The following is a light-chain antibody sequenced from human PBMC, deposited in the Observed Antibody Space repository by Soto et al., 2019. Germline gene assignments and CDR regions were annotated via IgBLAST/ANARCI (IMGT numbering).Light chain of an antibody. V-gene: IGKV1-9*01. CDR3: QQLNSYPRIT. J-gene: IGKJ5*01. CDR1: QDISSS. Sequence: IQLTQSPSSLSASVGDRVTITCRASQDISSSLVWYKQKPGKAPKLLIFAASTLQSGVPSRFSGSVSGTDFTLAISSLQPEDFATYYCQQLNSYPRITFGQGTRLEIK. CDR2: AAS.